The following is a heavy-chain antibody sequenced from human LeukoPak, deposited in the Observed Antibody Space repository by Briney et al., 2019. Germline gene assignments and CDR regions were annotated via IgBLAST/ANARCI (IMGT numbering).Heavy chain of an antibody. Sequence: ASVPVSCQASRYAFPNYYLHWVRPAPGKGLEWMGIINPSGGSTSYAQKFQGRVTMTRDTSTSTVYKEVSSLGSEDTAVYYCARRRGGFDYWGQGTLVTVSS. CDR2: INPSGGST. CDR3: ARRRGGFDY. CDR1: RYAFPNYY. V-gene: IGHV1-46*01. J-gene: IGHJ4*02. D-gene: IGHD3-16*01.